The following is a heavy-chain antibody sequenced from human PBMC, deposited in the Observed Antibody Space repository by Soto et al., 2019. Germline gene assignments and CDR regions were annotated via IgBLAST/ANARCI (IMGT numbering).Heavy chain of an antibody. CDR2: ISSSSSTI. CDR3: ARVGYCTNGVCYTLSGENPYYFDY. J-gene: IGHJ4*02. CDR1: GFTFSSYS. D-gene: IGHD2-8*01. V-gene: IGHV3-48*01. Sequence: GGSLRLSCAASGFTFSSYSMNWVRQAPGKGLEWVSYISSSSSTIYYADSVKGRFTISRDNAKNSLYLQMNSLRAEDTAVYYCARVGYCTNGVCYTLSGENPYYFDYWGQGTLVTVSS.